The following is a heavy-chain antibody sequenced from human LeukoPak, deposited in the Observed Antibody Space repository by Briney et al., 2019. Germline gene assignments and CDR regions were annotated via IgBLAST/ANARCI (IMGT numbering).Heavy chain of an antibody. CDR1: GFTFSSYA. CDR3: AKGPYYDFWSGYYPSNYYMDV. J-gene: IGHJ6*03. Sequence: GGSLRLSCAASGFTFSSYAMSWVRQAPGKGLEWVSAISGSGGSTYYAGSVKGRFTISRDNSKNTLYLQMNSLRAEDTAVYYCAKGPYYDFWSGYYPSNYYMDVWGKGTTVTVSS. CDR2: ISGSGGST. D-gene: IGHD3-3*01. V-gene: IGHV3-23*01.